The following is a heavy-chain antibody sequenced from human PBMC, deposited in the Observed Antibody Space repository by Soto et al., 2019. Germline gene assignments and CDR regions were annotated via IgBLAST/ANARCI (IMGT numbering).Heavy chain of an antibody. CDR1: GFSLSTSGVG. J-gene: IGHJ2*01. Sequence: QITVKESGPKLVKPSQTLTLTCAFSGFSLSTSGVGVGWVRQPPGKAPEWLALIYWDDDKRYRPSLKSRLYITKDTSKDQAVFTMNHMDPVDTATYYCVHQDWKNHNYYFDPWGRGTLVTVSS. CDR3: VHQDWKNHNYYFDP. D-gene: IGHD1-1*01. CDR2: IYWDDDK. V-gene: IGHV2-5*02.